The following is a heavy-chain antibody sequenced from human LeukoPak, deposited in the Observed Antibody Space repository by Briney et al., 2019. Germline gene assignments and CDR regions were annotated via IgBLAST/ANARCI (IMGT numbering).Heavy chain of an antibody. J-gene: IGHJ4*02. CDR3: ARDRDGHNYFDY. V-gene: IGHV4-59*02. Sequence: SETLSLTCTVSGGSVSGYYWSWIRQPPGKGLEWIGYISYSGSTKYNPSLKSRVTISVDTSKNQFSLKLSSVTAADTAVYYCARDRDGHNYFDYWGQGTLVTVSS. CDR2: ISYSGST. D-gene: IGHD5-24*01. CDR1: GGSVSGYY.